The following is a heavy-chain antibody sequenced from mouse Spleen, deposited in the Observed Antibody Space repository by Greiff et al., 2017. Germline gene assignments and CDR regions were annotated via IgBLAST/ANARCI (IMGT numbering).Heavy chain of an antibody. V-gene: IGHV2-4-1*01. Sequence: QVQLKQSGPGLVAPSQSVSITCTVSGFSLTNYAVHWVRQSPGKGLEWLGVIWSGGSTDYNAAFISRLGISKDNSTCQVFFKMNSRQADDTAIYYCASYGYEGYYAMDYWGQGTSVTGSA. CDR3: ASYGYEGYYAMDY. D-gene: IGHD1-2*01. J-gene: IGHJ4*01. CDR1: GFSLTNYA. CDR2: IWSGGST.